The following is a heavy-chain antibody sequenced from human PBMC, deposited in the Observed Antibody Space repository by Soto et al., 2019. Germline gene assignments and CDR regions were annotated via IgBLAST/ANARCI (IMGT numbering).Heavy chain of an antibody. D-gene: IGHD3-3*01. Sequence: QVQLVQSGAEVKKPGASVKVSCKASGYTFTSYYMHWVRQAPGQGLEWMGIINPSGGSTSYAQKFQGRVTMTRDTSTSTVYMELSSLRSEDTAVYYCARATDLLRFLEWLGTQGHTTHYGMDVWGQGTTVTVSS. CDR2: INPSGGST. V-gene: IGHV1-46*01. CDR3: ARATDLLRFLEWLGTQGHTTHYGMDV. J-gene: IGHJ6*02. CDR1: GYTFTSYY.